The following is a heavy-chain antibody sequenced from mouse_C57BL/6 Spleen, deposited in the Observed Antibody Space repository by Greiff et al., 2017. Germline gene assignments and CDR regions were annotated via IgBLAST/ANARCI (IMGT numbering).Heavy chain of an antibody. J-gene: IGHJ2*01. D-gene: IGHD1-1*01. V-gene: IGHV1-53*01. CDR2: INPSNGGT. Sequence: QVQLQQPGTELVKPGASVKLSCTASGYTFTSYWMHWVKQRPGQGLEWIGNINPSNGGTNYNEKFKSKATLTVDKSSSTAYMQLSSLTSEDSAVYYWARSLYYYGSSYFDYWGQGTTLTVSS. CDR1: GYTFTSYW. CDR3: ARSLYYYGSSYFDY.